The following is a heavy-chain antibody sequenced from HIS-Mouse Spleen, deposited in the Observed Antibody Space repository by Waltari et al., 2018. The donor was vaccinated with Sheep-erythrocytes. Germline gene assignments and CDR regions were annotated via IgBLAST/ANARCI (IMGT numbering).Heavy chain of an antibody. J-gene: IGHJ4*02. CDR1: GFTFSSYS. D-gene: IGHD1-26*01. CDR3: ARVASGATFDY. V-gene: IGHV3-21*01. Sequence: EVQLVESGGGLVKPGGSLRLSCAASGFTFSSYSMDWVRQAPGKGLEWVSSISSSSSIYYAASVKGRFTISRDNAKSSLSLQMNSLRAEDTAVYYCARVASGATFDYWGQGTLVTVSS. CDR2: ISSSSSI.